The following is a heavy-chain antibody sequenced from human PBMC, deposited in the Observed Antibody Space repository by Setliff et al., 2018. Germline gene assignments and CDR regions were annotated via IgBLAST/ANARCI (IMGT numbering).Heavy chain of an antibody. V-gene: IGHV3-48*01. J-gene: IGHJ4*02. D-gene: IGHD5-12*01. CDR3: ARVYSGYDPNHYFDY. CDR1: GFTFSSYS. CDR2: ISSSSSII. Sequence: PGGYLRLSCAASGFTFSSYSMNWVRQAPGKGLEWVSYISSSSSIIYYADSVKGRFTISRDNAKNSLYLQMNSLRAEDTAVYYCARVYSGYDPNHYFDYWGQGTLVTVSS.